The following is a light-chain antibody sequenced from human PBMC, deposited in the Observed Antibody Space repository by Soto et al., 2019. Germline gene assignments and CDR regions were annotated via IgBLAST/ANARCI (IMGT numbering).Light chain of an antibody. Sequence: QLVLTQPRSVSGSPGQSVTISCTGTSSDVGSYNYVSWYQQHPGKAPKLMIYDVTKRPSGVPDRFSGSKSGNTASLTISGLQAEDEADYYCCSYAGSYTLVVFGGGTKLTVL. CDR2: DVT. V-gene: IGLV2-11*01. CDR3: CSYAGSYTLVV. CDR1: SSDVGSYNY. J-gene: IGLJ2*01.